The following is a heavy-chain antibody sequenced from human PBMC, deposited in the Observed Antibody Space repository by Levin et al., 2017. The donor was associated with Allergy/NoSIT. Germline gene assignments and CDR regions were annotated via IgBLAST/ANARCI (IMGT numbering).Heavy chain of an antibody. Sequence: SCAASGFNFSTFSMNWVRQAPGKGLEWISYISSRSSSIYYADSVEGRFTISRDNAKNSLYLQMNSLRAEDTAVYYCARRFCSSTSCYADYWGQGTLVTVSS. CDR3: ARRFCSSTSCYADY. D-gene: IGHD2-2*01. CDR2: ISSRSSSI. CDR1: GFNFSTFS. J-gene: IGHJ4*02. V-gene: IGHV3-48*01.